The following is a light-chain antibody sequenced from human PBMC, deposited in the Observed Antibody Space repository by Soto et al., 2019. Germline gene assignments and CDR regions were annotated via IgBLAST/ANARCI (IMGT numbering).Light chain of an antibody. CDR3: QQSSSTPRT. J-gene: IGKJ2*01. Sequence: DIQMAQSPSSLSASIGDKITITCRASQNINIYLNWYQHKPGKAPKHLIYAASSLQSGVPSRFNGSGFGTDFTLTISSLQPEDFATYYCQQSSSTPRTFGQGTKLEIK. CDR1: QNINIY. V-gene: IGKV1-39*01. CDR2: AAS.